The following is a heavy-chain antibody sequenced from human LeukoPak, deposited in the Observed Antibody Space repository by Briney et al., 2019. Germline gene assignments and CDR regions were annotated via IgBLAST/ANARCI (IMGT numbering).Heavy chain of an antibody. CDR2: INPNNGDT. D-gene: IGHD3-9*01. J-gene: IGHJ4*02. V-gene: IGHV1-2*02. CDR1: GYTFTGYY. CDR3: ARGPAPLLRYFDWLSDY. Sequence: PRASVKVSCKASGYTFTGYYMHWVRQAPGQGLEWMGWINPNNGDTHYAQKFQGRVTMTRDTSISTAYMELSRLRSDDTAVYYCARGPAPLLRYFDWLSDYWGQGTLVTVSS.